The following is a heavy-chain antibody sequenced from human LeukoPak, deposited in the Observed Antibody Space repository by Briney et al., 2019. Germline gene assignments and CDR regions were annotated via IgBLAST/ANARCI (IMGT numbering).Heavy chain of an antibody. V-gene: IGHV3-30*02. CDR2: IRYDGSNK. Sequence: GGSLRLSCAASGFTFSSYGMHWVRQAPGKGLEWVAFIRYDGSNKYYADSVKGRFTISRDNSKNTLNLQMNSLRAEDTAVYYCAKDQGRYCSSTSCHAWAFDIWGQGTMVTVSS. CDR1: GFTFSSYG. J-gene: IGHJ3*02. D-gene: IGHD2-2*01. CDR3: AKDQGRYCSSTSCHAWAFDI.